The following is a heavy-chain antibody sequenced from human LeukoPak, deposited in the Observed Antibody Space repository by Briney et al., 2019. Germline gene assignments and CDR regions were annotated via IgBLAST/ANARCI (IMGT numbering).Heavy chain of an antibody. D-gene: IGHD5-18*01. V-gene: IGHV1-46*01. CDR1: GYTFTSYY. CDR3: ARDPPPGYSHTGNTFDY. CDR2: INPSGGST. Sequence: ASVKVSCKASGYTFTSYYMHWVRQAPGQGLEWMGIINPSGGSTSYAQKFQGRVTMTRDTSTSTVYMELSSLRSEDTDVYYCARDPPPGYSHTGNTFDYWGQGTLVTVSS. J-gene: IGHJ4*02.